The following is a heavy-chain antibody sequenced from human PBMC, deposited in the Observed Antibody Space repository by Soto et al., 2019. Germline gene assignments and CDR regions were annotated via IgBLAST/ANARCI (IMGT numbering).Heavy chain of an antibody. J-gene: IGHJ2*01. CDR1: DITFTNFW. V-gene: IGHV3-74*01. CDR3: ARDSDGYWYFDL. CDR2: ISDDGSRT. D-gene: IGHD4-17*01. Sequence: GGSLRLSCTASDITFTNFWMHWVRQVPGKGLLWVSQISDDGSRTYYADSVKGRFTISRDNSKNTLFLQMNSLRAEDTAVYYCARDSDGYWYFDLWGRGTLVTVSS.